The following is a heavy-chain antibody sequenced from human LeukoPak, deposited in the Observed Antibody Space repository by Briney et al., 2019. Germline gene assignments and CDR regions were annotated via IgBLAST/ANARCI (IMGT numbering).Heavy chain of an antibody. CDR2: INWNGGST. V-gene: IGHV3-20*04. CDR1: GFTFDDYG. J-gene: IGHJ4*02. Sequence: GGSLRLSCAASGFTFDDYGMSWVPQAPGKGLEWVSGINWNGGSTGYADSVKGRLTISRDNAKNSLYLQMNSLRAEDTALYYCARAYYYDSSGYPPYYWGQGTLVTVSS. D-gene: IGHD3-22*01. CDR3: ARAYYYDSSGYPPYY.